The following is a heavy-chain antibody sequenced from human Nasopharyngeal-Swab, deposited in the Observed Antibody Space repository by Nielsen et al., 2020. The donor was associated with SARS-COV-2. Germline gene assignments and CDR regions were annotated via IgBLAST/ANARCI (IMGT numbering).Heavy chain of an antibody. Sequence: ASVKVSCKVSGYTLTELSMHWVRQAPGKGLEWMGGFDPEDGETIYAQKFQGRVTMTEDTSTDTAYIELSSLRSEDTAVYYCATTPAYSGSYEAGPATNGEFDYWGQGTLVTVSS. CDR1: GYTLTELS. D-gene: IGHD1-26*01. J-gene: IGHJ4*02. V-gene: IGHV1-24*01. CDR2: FDPEDGET. CDR3: ATTPAYSGSYEAGPATNGEFDY.